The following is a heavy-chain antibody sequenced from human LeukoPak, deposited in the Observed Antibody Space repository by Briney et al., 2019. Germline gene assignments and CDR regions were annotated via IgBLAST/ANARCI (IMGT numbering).Heavy chain of an antibody. D-gene: IGHD5-12*01. CDR2: MSHDGVKI. CDR1: GFTFRTYA. Sequence: GRSLRLSCAASGFTFRTYAMHWVRQAPGKGLEWVAFMSHDGVKIFHADSVKGRFTISRDNSKNTLYLQMNSLRAEDTAVYYCAKDLSGGYDYFDYWGQGTLVTVSS. CDR3: AKDLSGGYDYFDY. V-gene: IGHV3-30*18. J-gene: IGHJ4*02.